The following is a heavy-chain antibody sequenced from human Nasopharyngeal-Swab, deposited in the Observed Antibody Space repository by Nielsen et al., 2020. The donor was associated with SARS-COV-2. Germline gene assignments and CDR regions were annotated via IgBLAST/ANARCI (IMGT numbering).Heavy chain of an antibody. J-gene: IGHJ4*02. D-gene: IGHD1-26*01. CDR2: ISYDGSNK. CDR1: GFTFRCFS. V-gene: IGHV3-30-3*01. CDR3: ARDPVGATTLGLVLDY. Sequence: GESLKISFSSSGFTFRCFSLHLVRQAPGKGLEWVAVISYDGSNKYYADSVKCRFTISRDNSKNTLYLQMNSLRAEDTAVYYCARDPVGATTLGLVLDYWGQGTLVTVAS.